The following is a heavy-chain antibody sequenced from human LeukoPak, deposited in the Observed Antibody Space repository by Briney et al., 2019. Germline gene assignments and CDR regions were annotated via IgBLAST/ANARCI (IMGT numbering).Heavy chain of an antibody. V-gene: IGHV1-2*06. CDR3: ARGKIDYYDSSGYYNAFDI. CDR1: GYTFTGYY. J-gene: IGHJ3*02. CDR2: INPNSGGT. D-gene: IGHD3-22*01. Sequence: ASVKVSCKASGYTFTGYYMHWVRQAPGQGLEWMGRINPNSGGTNYAQKCEGRVTMTRDTSISTAYMWLSRLRSDDTAVYYCARGKIDYYDSSGYYNAFDIWGQGTMVTVSS.